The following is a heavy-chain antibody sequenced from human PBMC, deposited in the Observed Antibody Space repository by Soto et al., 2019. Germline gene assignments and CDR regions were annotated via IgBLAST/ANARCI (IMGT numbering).Heavy chain of an antibody. V-gene: IGHV3-23*01. CDR1: GFTFSSYA. Sequence: QPGGSLRLSCAASGFTFSSYAMSWVRQAPGKGLEWVSAISGSGGSTYYADSVKGRFTISRDNSKNTLYLQMNSLRAEDTAVYYCAKGLRGDYYYYGMDVWGEGTTVTVYS. CDR3: AKGLRGDYYYYGMDV. J-gene: IGHJ6*04. CDR2: ISGSGGST. D-gene: IGHD3-10*01.